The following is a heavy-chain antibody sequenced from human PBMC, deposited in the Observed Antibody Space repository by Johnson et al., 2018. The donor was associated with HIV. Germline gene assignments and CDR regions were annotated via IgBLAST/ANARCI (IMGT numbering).Heavy chain of an antibody. CDR1: GFTFSSYW. CDR2: IKQDGSEK. Sequence: VQLVESGGGLVQPGGSLRLSCAASGFTFSSYWMGWVRQAPGKGLEWVANIKQDGSEKYYADSVKGRFTISRDNSKKTLYLQMNSLRTEDTAVYYCAKDRVEEVVVHDAFDIWGQGTMVTVSS. D-gene: IGHD3-22*01. J-gene: IGHJ3*02. CDR3: AKDRVEEVVVHDAFDI. V-gene: IGHV3-7*01.